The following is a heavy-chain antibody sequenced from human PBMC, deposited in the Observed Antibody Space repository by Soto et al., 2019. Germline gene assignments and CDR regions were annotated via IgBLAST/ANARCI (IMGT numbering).Heavy chain of an antibody. V-gene: IGHV4-31*03. J-gene: IGHJ6*02. D-gene: IGHD5-12*01. CDR1: GGSISSGGYY. CDR2: IYYSGST. CDR3: ARENVDIVATTYYYYGMDV. Sequence: SETLSLTCTFSGGSISSGGYYWSWIRQHPGKGLEWIGYIYYSGSTYYNPSLKSRVTISVDTSKNQFSLKLSSVTAADTAVYYCARENVDIVATTYYYYGMDVWGQGTTVTVSS.